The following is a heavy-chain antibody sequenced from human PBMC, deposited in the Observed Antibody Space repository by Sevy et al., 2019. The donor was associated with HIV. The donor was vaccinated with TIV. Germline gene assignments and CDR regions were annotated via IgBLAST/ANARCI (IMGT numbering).Heavy chain of an antibody. J-gene: IGHJ5*02. CDR1: GYTFTSYG. V-gene: IGHV1-18*01. Sequence: ASVKVSCKASGYTFTSYGISWVRQAPGQGLEWMGWISAYNGNTNYAQKLQGRVTMTTDTSTSTAYMELRSLRSDDTAVYYCARLPTISSSPWFDPWGQGTLVSVSS. CDR3: ARLPTISSSPWFDP. D-gene: IGHD6-6*01. CDR2: ISAYNGNT.